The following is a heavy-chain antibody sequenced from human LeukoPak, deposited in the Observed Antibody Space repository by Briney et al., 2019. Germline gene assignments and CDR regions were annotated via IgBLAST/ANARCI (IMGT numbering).Heavy chain of an antibody. J-gene: IGHJ3*02. CDR1: GFTFSDYY. CDR3: AKSRSYSSDAFDI. D-gene: IGHD1-26*01. Sequence: RTGGSLRLSCAASGFTFSDYYMSWIRQAPGKGLEWVAYISSSGSTIYYADCVKGRFTISRANAKNSLYMQMNTLRAEDTAVYYCAKSRSYSSDAFDIWGQGTMVTVSS. V-gene: IGHV3-11*04. CDR2: ISSSGSTI.